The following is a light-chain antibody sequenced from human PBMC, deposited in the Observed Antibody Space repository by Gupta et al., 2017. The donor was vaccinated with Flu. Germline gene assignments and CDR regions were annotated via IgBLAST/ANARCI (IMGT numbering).Light chain of an antibody. V-gene: IGLV3-1*01. CDR2: QDN. CDR3: QAWDSTTAV. CDR1: KLGDKY. J-gene: IGLJ2*01. Sequence: SYELTQPPSVSVSPGQTASITCSGYKLGDKYACWYQQKPGQSPVLVIFQDNNRPSGIPGRFSGSNSGNTATLTISETQAGDEADYYCQAWDSTTAVFGGGTKLTVL.